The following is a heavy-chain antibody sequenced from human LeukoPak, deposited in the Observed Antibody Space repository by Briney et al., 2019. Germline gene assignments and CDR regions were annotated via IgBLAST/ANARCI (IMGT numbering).Heavy chain of an antibody. CDR1: GFTFSRYW. CDR2: IKSDGSST. V-gene: IGHV3-74*01. D-gene: IGHD3-22*01. Sequence: PGGSLRLSCAASGFTFSRYWMHWVRQAPGKGLVWVSRIKSDGSSTSYADSVKGRFTISRDNAKNTLYLQMSSLRGEDTAVYYCARSQEYYYDSSGYYPLDYWGQGTLVTVSS. J-gene: IGHJ4*02. CDR3: ARSQEYYYDSSGYYPLDY.